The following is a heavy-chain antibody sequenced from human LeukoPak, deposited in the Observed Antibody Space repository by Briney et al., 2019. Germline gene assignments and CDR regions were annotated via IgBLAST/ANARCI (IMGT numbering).Heavy chain of an antibody. Sequence: GGTLRLSCAASGFTFSSYGMSWVRQAPGKGLEWVSAISGSGGSTYYADSVKGRFTISRDNSKNTLSLQMNSLRAEDTAIYYCTRSGYRHPYHFDSWGQGTLVTVSS. CDR2: ISGSGGST. CDR1: GFTFSSYG. D-gene: IGHD3-22*01. CDR3: TRSGYRHPYHFDS. V-gene: IGHV3-23*01. J-gene: IGHJ4*02.